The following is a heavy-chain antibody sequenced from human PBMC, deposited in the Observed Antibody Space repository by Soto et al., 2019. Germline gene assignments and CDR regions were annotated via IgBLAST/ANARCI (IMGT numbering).Heavy chain of an antibody. CDR2: ISDSGSNT. V-gene: IGHV3-23*01. J-gene: IGHJ6*04. Sequence: GGSLRLSCAASGFTFSSYAMTWVRQAPGKGLEWVSSISDSGSNTYYADSVKGRFTISRDRSKSTLYLQMNTLRAEDTAKYYCGNVWRGKKSPCIAVRGKRNRVTVSS. CDR1: GFTFSSYA. D-gene: IGHD3-3*01. CDR3: GNVWRGKKSPCIAV.